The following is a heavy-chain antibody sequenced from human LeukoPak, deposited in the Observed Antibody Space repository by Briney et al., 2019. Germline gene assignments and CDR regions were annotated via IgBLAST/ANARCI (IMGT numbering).Heavy chain of an antibody. J-gene: IGHJ4*02. CDR2: ISAYNGNT. V-gene: IGHV1-18*01. D-gene: IGHD2-2*02. CDR1: GYTFTSYG. Sequence: ASVKVSCKASGYTFTSYGISWVRQAPGQGLEWMRWISAYNGNTNYAQKLQGRVTMTTDTSTSTAYMELRSLRSDDTAVYYCARDNIVVVPAAIEDFDYWGQGTLVTVSS. CDR3: ARDNIVVVPAAIEDFDY.